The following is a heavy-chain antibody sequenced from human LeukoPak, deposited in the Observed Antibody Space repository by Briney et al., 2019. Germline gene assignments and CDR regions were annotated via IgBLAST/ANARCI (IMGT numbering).Heavy chain of an antibody. Sequence: PGGSLRLSCAASGFTFSNSWMHWVRQAPGKGLEWVSRTNRDGSITNYEDSVKGRFTISRDNAKNTVYPQMNSLRDEDTAVYYCSRNLGGDLDFWGQGTLVTVSS. J-gene: IGHJ4*02. CDR3: SRNLGGDLDF. CDR1: GFTFSNSW. CDR2: TNRDGSIT. V-gene: IGHV3-74*01. D-gene: IGHD2-21*02.